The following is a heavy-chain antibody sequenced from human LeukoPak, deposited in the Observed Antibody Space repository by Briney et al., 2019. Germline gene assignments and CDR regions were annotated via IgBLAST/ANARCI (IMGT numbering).Heavy chain of an antibody. CDR2: IYYSGST. J-gene: IGHJ4*02. D-gene: IGHD6-13*01. V-gene: IGHV4-59*08. CDR1: GGSISSYY. Sequence: SETLSLTCTVSGGSISSYYCSWMRQPPGKGREWIGYIYYSGSTNYNPSLKSRVTISVDTSKNQFSPKLSSVTAADTAVYYCARHRGNYFDYWGQGTLVTVSS. CDR3: ARHRGNYFDY.